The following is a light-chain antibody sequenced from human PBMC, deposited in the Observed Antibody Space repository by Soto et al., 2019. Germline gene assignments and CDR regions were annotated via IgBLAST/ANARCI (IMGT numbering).Light chain of an antibody. V-gene: IGKV3-15*01. J-gene: IGKJ1*01. Sequence: EIVITQSPGTLSLSPGERATLSCRASQSVNSNLAWYPQKPGQAPRLLIYGASTRATGIPARFSGSGSGTEFTLTISSLQSEDYAVYYCHQYNNWPPWTFGQGTKV. CDR3: HQYNNWPPWT. CDR1: QSVNSN. CDR2: GAS.